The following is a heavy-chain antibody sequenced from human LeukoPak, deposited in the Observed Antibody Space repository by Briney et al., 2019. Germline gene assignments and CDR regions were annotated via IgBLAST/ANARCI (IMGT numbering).Heavy chain of an antibody. CDR2: INPNSGGT. CDR1: GYTFTGYY. V-gene: IGHV1-2*04. D-gene: IGHD3-10*01. Sequence: ASVKVSCKASGYTFTGYYMHWVRQAPGQGLEWMGWINPNSGGTNYAQKFQGWVTMTRDTSISTAYMELSRLRSDDTAVYCCARVASGSYYNFDYWGQGTMVTVSS. J-gene: IGHJ4*02. CDR3: ARVASGSYYNFDY.